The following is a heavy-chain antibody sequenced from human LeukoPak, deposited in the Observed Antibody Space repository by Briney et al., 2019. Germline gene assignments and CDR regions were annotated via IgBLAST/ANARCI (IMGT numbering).Heavy chain of an antibody. J-gene: IGHJ3*02. D-gene: IGHD3-16*01. CDR3: ARDMIDSPAFDI. V-gene: IGHV3-20*04. Sequence: GGSLRLSCAASGFTFDDYGMSWVRQAPGKGLEWVSGINWNGGSTGYADSVKGRFTISRDNAKNPLYLQMNSLRAEDTALYYCARDMIDSPAFDIWGQGTMVTVSS. CDR2: INWNGGST. CDR1: GFTFDDYG.